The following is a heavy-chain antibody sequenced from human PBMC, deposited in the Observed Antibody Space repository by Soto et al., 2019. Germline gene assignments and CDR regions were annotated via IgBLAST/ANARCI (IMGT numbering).Heavy chain of an antibody. V-gene: IGHV1-18*01. CDR2: ISAYNGNT. D-gene: IGHD3-10*01. Sequence: ASVKVSCKASGYTFTSYGISWVRQAPGQGLEWMGWISAYNGNTNYAQKLQGRVTMTTDTSTSTAYMELRSLRSDDTAVYCCAIIYGSGSYYEHWGQGTLVTVSS. CDR3: AIIYGSGSYYEH. CDR1: GYTFTSYG. J-gene: IGHJ1*01.